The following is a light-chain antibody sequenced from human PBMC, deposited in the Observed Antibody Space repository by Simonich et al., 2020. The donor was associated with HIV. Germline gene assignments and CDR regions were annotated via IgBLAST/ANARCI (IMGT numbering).Light chain of an antibody. Sequence: EIVLTQSPGTLSLSPGERATLSCRASQSVSSSYLAWYQQTPGLAPRLLIYDASSRATGIPDRFSGSGSGTEFTLTISSMQSEDFAVYYCQQYNNWPRTFGQGTKVEIK. CDR2: DAS. V-gene: IGKV3D-20*01. J-gene: IGKJ1*01. CDR1: QSVSSSY. CDR3: QQYNNWPRT.